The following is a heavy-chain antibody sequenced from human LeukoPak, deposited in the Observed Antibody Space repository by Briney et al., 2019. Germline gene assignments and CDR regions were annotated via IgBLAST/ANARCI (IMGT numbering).Heavy chain of an antibody. CDR1: GYTFSSYD. J-gene: IGHJ5*02. CDR2: MNPNSGNT. V-gene: IGHV1-8*01. CDR3: ARRNYGSPRWFDP. Sequence: VASVKVSCKASGYTFSSYDINWVRQATGQGLEWMGWMNPNSGNTGYAQKFQGRVTMTKNTSISTAYMELSSLRSEDTAVYYCARRNYGSPRWFDPWGQGTLVTVSS. D-gene: IGHD3-10*01.